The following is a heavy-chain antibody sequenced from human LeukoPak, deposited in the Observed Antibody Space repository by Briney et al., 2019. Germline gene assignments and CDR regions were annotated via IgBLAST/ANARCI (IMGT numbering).Heavy chain of an antibody. CDR1: GFTFSSYS. D-gene: IGHD1-26*01. CDR2: ISSSSSYI. CDR3: ASPIVGATTVDY. Sequence: GGSLRLSCAASGFTFSSYSMNWVRQAPGKGLEWVSSISSSSSYIYYADSVKGRFTISRDNAKNSLYLQMNSLRAEDTAVYYCASPIVGATTVDYWGQGTLVTVSS. J-gene: IGHJ4*02. V-gene: IGHV3-21*01.